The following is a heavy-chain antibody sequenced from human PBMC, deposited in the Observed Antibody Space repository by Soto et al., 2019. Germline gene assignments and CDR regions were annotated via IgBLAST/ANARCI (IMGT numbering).Heavy chain of an antibody. J-gene: IGHJ6*02. D-gene: IGHD3-3*01. V-gene: IGHV3-21*01. CDR1: GFTFSSYS. Sequence: GSLRLSCAASGFTFSSYSMNWVRQAPGKGLEWVSSISSSSSYIYYADSVKGRFTISRDNAKNSLYLQMNSLRAEDTAVYYCARELGFWSVTYYYYGMDVWGQGTTVTVSS. CDR2: ISSSSSYI. CDR3: ARELGFWSVTYYYYGMDV.